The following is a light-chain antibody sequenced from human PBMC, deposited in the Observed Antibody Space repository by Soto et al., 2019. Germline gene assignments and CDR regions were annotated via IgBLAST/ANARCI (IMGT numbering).Light chain of an antibody. Sequence: IQMTQSPSSLSSSVGDRVTITCRACQDIRNYLAWHQQKPGKAPKLLIYDVSALKRGVPPRFSGSGSGTEFTLTISSLQPDDFATYYCQQYDSFSVTFGQGTKVDIK. CDR1: QDIRNY. CDR3: QQYDSFSVT. V-gene: IGKV1-16*01. J-gene: IGKJ1*01. CDR2: DVS.